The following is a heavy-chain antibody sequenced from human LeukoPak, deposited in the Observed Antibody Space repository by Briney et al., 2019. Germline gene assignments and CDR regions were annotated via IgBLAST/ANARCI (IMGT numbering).Heavy chain of an antibody. D-gene: IGHD5-12*01. Sequence: GGSLRLSCAASGFTFSSYAMSWVRQAPGKGLEWVSAISGSGGSTYYADSVKGRFTISRDNSKNTLYLQMNSLRAEDTAVYYCAKELGYQSYYYYGMDVWGQGTTVTVSS. CDR1: GFTFSSYA. J-gene: IGHJ6*02. V-gene: IGHV3-23*01. CDR3: AKELGYQSYYYYGMDV. CDR2: ISGSGGST.